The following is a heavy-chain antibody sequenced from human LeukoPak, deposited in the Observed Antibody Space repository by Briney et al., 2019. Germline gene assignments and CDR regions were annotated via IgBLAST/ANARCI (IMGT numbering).Heavy chain of an antibody. CDR2: IKQDGSEK. CDR1: GFTFSSYW. CDR3: ARVVSLIVVVIDAFDI. J-gene: IGHJ3*02. Sequence: GGSLRLSCAASGFTFSSYWMGWVRQAPGKGLEWVANIKQDGSEKYYVDSVKGRFTISRDNAKNSLYLQMNSLRAEDTAVFYCARVVSLIVVVIDAFDIWGQGTMVTVSS. V-gene: IGHV3-7*01. D-gene: IGHD3-22*01.